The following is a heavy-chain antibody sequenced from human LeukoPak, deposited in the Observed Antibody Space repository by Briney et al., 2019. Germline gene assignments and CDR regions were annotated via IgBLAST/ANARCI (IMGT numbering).Heavy chain of an antibody. V-gene: IGHV3-11*05. CDR3: AKGSPPGD. CDR2: ISTSSGFT. Sequence: GGSLRLSRAASGFTFSDYYMTWIRRAPGKGLEWVSYISTSSGFTNYADSVRGRFTISRDNAKNSLYLQMNTLRAEDTAVYYCAKGSPPGDWGQGTLVTVSS. J-gene: IGHJ4*02. D-gene: IGHD3-16*01. CDR1: GFTFSDYY.